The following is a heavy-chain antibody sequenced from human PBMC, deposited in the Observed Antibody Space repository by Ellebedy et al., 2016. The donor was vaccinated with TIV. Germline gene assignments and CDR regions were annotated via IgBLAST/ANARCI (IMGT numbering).Heavy chain of an antibody. CDR2: IWYDGSNK. V-gene: IGHV3-33*01. Sequence: GGSLRLXXAASGFTFRTYGMHWVRQAPGKGLEWLAVIWYDGSNKYYADSVKGRFTIFRDNSKNTLYLQLNSLRVEDTAVYYCAREVPRIASAALDYWGQGTLVTVSS. D-gene: IGHD6-13*01. J-gene: IGHJ4*02. CDR1: GFTFRTYG. CDR3: AREVPRIASAALDY.